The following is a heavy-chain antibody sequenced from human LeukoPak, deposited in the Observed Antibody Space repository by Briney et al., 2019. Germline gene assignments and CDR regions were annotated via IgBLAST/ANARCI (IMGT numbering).Heavy chain of an antibody. D-gene: IGHD2-2*02. J-gene: IGHJ5*02. CDR1: GYTFTSNG. V-gene: IGHV1-69*13. Sequence: SVKVSCKASGYTFTSNGISWVRQAPGQGPEWMGGIIPIFGTANYAQKFQGRVTITADESTSTAYMELSSLRSEDTAVYYCASLCSSTSCYRYPDWFDPWGQGTLVTVSS. CDR2: IIPIFGTA. CDR3: ASLCSSTSCYRYPDWFDP.